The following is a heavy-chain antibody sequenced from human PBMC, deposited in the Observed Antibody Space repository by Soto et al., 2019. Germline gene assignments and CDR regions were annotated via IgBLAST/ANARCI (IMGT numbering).Heavy chain of an antibody. D-gene: IGHD2-15*01. CDR1: GDSVSSNSAA. CDR3: ARGRGTNVQRYCSGGSCHYYYYMDV. Sequence: SQTLSLTCAMSGDSVSSNSAAWNWIRQSPSRGLEWLGRTYYRSKWYNDYAVSVKSRITINPDTSKNQFSLQLNSVTPADTAVYYCARGRGTNVQRYCSGGSCHYYYYMDVWGKGTTVTVSS. V-gene: IGHV6-1*01. CDR2: TYYRSKWYN. J-gene: IGHJ6*03.